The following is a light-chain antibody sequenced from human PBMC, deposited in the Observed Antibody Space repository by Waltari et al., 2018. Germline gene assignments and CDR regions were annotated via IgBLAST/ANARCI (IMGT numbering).Light chain of an antibody. CDR3: QQRSSWPRT. Sequence: SCRASQSINNYLAWYQQKPGQAPRLLIYSASNRATDIPARFSGSGSGTDFFLTISSLDPEDFAVYYCQQRSSWPRTFGQGTRVEIK. V-gene: IGKV3-11*01. J-gene: IGKJ1*01. CDR2: SAS. CDR1: QSINNY.